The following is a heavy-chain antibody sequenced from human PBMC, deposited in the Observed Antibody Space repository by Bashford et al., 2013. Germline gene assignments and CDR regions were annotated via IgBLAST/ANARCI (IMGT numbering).Heavy chain of an antibody. D-gene: IGHD6-25*01. J-gene: IGHJ3*02. CDR2: LLQWEH. Sequence: SETLSLTCTVSGGSISSYYWSWIRAAPREGTGVDWVYLLQWEHQLQPLLKSRVTISVDTSKNQFSLTVNSVTVADTAVYYCARNSSGVFFDIWGPRGQWSPSPQ. V-gene: IGHV4-59*08. CDR1: GGSISSYY. CDR3: ARNSSGVFFDI.